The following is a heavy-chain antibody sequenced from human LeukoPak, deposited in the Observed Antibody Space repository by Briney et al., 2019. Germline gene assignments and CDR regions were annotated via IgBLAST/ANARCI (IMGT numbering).Heavy chain of an antibody. CDR3: ANFKGKDGIKDHFDY. J-gene: IGHJ4*02. V-gene: IGHV3-30-3*01. CDR1: GCTFSSYA. Sequence: GGSLRLSCAASGCTFSSYAMHWVRRAPGKGLEWVAVISYDGSNKYYADSVKGRFTISRDNSKNTVSLQMSSLRVEDTAVYYCANFKGKDGIKDHFDYWGQGTLVTVSS. D-gene: IGHD5-24*01. CDR2: ISYDGSNK.